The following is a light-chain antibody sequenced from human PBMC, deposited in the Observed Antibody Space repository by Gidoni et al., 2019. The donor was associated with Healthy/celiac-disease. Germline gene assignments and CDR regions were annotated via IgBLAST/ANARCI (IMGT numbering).Light chain of an antibody. CDR3: QQSYSTPPT. V-gene: IGKV1-39*01. Sequence: DIQMTQSPSSLSASVGDSVTITCRASQSISSYLNWYQQKPGKATKLLVYAASSLQSGVPSMFSGSGSRTDFTLTISSLQPEDFATYYCQQSYSTPPTFGGGTKVEIK. J-gene: IGKJ4*01. CDR1: QSISSY. CDR2: AAS.